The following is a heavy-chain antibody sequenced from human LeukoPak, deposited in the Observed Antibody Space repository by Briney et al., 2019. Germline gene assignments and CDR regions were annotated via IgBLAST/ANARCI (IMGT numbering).Heavy chain of an antibody. J-gene: IGHJ3*02. CDR3: ARGGPEDAFDI. CDR2: IYSRGST. V-gene: IGHV3-66*01. CDR1: GFAVSTNY. D-gene: IGHD1-14*01. Sequence: GGSLRLSCAASGFAVSTNYMSWVRQAPGKGLEWVSVIYSRGSTYYADSVKGRFTISRDNSKNTLYLQMNSLRDEDTALYYCARGGPEDAFDIWGQGTMVIVSS.